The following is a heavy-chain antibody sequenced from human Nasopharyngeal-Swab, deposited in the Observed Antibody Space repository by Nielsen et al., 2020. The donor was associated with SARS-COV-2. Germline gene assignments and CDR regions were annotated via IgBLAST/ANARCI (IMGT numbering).Heavy chain of an antibody. CDR1: GFTFSSYA. V-gene: IGHV3-30*03. CDR2: MSSDGSYR. J-gene: IGHJ4*02. D-gene: IGHD6-13*01. Sequence: GGSLRLSCAASGFTFSSYAMSWVRQAPGKGLDWVAVMSSDGSYRHYADSVKGRFTISRDNSENMLHLQINSLRAEDTAVYYCATRPDSSWHPYCFDYWGRGTLVTVSS. CDR3: ATRPDSSWHPYCFDY.